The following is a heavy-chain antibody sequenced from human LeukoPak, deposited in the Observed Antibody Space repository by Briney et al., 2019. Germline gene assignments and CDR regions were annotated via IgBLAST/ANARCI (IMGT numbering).Heavy chain of an antibody. CDR3: ARDLHGGWTWDY. CDR2: IHPSDGDT. V-gene: IGHV1-46*01. D-gene: IGHD6-19*01. Sequence: GASVKVSCKASGYIFASCLMHWVREAPGQGFEWMGKIHPSDGDTDYAQRLQGRLTLTRHSSTTTVYMEVSSLRSEDTAVYYCARDLHGGWTWDYWGQGTLVTVSS. J-gene: IGHJ4*02. CDR1: GYIFASCL.